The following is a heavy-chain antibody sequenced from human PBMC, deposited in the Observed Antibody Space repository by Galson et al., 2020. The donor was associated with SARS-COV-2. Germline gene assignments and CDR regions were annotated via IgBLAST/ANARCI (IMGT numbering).Heavy chain of an antibody. D-gene: IGHD3-3*01. V-gene: IGHV4-34*01. CDR3: AGFGVVIITSGFDY. CDR1: GGSFSGYY. CDR2: INHSGST. Sequence: SETLSLTCAVYGGSFSGYYWSWIRQPPGKGLEWIGEINHSGSTNYNPSLKSRVTISVDTSKNQFSLKRSSVTAADTAVYYCAGFGVVIITSGFDYWGQGTLVTVSS. J-gene: IGHJ4*02.